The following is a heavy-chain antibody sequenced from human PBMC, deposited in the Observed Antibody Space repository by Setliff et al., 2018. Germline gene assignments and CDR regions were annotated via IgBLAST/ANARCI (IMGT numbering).Heavy chain of an antibody. J-gene: IGHJ6*02. D-gene: IGHD6-13*01. V-gene: IGHV4-34*01. CDR2: INHSGST. Sequence: PSETLSLTCAVYGGSFSGYYWSWIRQPPGKGLEWIGEINHSGSTNYNPSLKSRVTISVDTSKNQFSLKLSSVTAADTAVYYCARAAGYSSSWYHYYYGMDVWGQGTTGTVSS. CDR1: GGSFSGYY. CDR3: ARAAGYSSSWYHYYYGMDV.